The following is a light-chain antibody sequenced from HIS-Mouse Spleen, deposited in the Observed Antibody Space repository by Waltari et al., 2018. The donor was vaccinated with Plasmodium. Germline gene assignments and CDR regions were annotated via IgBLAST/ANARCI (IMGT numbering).Light chain of an antibody. CDR1: ALPKKY. J-gene: IGLJ3*02. CDR2: EDS. Sequence: SYELTQPPSVSVSPGQTARITCSGDALPKKYTYWYQQKSVQAPVLVIYEDSKRPSGSPERFSGSSSGTMATLTIRGAQVEDEADYYCYSTDSSGNHRVFGGGTKLTVL. V-gene: IGLV3-10*01. CDR3: YSTDSSGNHRV.